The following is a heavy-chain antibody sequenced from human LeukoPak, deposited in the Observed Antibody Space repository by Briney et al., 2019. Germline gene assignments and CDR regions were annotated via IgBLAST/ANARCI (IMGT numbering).Heavy chain of an antibody. J-gene: IGHJ3*01. CDR2: IQYDGSKK. Sequence: GGSLRLSCAASAFSLSDYWMNWVRQAPGKGLEWVAFIQYDGSKKYYVDSVKGRFTVSRDDSQKTLYLQMNSLRPEDTAVYYCCKEQLNMINVAVIDDAFDVWGQGTVVTVSS. V-gene: IGHV3-30*02. CDR3: CKEQLNMINVAVIDDAFDV. D-gene: IGHD6-19*01. CDR1: AFSLSDYW.